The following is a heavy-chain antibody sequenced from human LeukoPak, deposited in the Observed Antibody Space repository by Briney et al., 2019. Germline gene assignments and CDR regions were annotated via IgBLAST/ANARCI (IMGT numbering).Heavy chain of an antibody. CDR2: ISWNSGSI. CDR3: ARAVAGTTYYYYYYMDV. Sequence: PGGSLRLSCAASGFTFDDYAMHWVRQAPGKGLEWVSGISWNSGSIGYADSVKGRFTISRDNAKNSLYLQMNSLRAEDTAVYYCARAVAGTTYYYYYYMDVWGKGTTVTISS. CDR1: GFTFDDYA. D-gene: IGHD6-19*01. J-gene: IGHJ6*03. V-gene: IGHV3-9*01.